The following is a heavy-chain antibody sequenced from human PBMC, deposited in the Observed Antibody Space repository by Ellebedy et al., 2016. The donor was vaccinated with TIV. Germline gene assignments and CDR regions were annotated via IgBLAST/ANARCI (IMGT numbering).Heavy chain of an antibody. J-gene: IGHJ4*02. Sequence: SETLSLTCTVSGGSISSSSYYWVWFRQSPGKGLEWIGSIHYSGTTYYNPSLKSRITISVDTSKNQFSLKLSSVTAADTAVYYCARHSPRYSSGWYPYYSDYWGQGTLVTVSS. D-gene: IGHD6-19*01. V-gene: IGHV4-39*07. CDR1: GGSISSSSYY. CDR2: IHYSGTT. CDR3: ARHSPRYSSGWYPYYSDY.